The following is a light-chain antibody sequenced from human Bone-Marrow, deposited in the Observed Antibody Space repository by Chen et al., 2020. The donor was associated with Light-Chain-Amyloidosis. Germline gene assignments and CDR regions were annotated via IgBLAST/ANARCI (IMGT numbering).Light chain of an antibody. J-gene: IGLJ3*02. Sequence: SYVLTQPSSVSVIPGQTATFACGGNNIGSTSVHWYQQTPGQAPLLVVYEDSDRPSGIPARLSGSNSGNTATLTISRVEAGDEADYYCQVWDRSSDRPVFGGGTKLTVL. V-gene: IGLV3-21*02. CDR2: EDS. CDR1: NIGSTS. CDR3: QVWDRSSDRPV.